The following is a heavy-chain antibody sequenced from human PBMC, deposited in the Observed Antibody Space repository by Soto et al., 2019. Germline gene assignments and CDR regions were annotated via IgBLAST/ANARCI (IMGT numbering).Heavy chain of an antibody. CDR1: GFTFSSYG. CDR2: IWYNGSNK. D-gene: IGHD2-15*01. V-gene: IGHV3-33*01. CDR3: ARDQTPEYSLYAFDI. J-gene: IGHJ3*02. Sequence: QVQLVESGGGVVQPGRSLRLSCAASGFTFSSYGMHWVRQAPGKGLEWVAVIWYNGSNKYYADSVKGRFTISRDNSKNTLYLQMNSLRAEDTAVYYCARDQTPEYSLYAFDIWGQGTMVTVSS.